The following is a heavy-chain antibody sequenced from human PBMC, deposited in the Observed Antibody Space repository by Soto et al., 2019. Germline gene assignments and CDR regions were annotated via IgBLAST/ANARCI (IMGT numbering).Heavy chain of an antibody. J-gene: IGHJ4*02. Sequence: XGSLRLSCAASGFTXSSYAMSWVRQAPGKGLEWVSAISGGGSSTYYADSVKGRFTISRDNSKNTLYLQMNSLRAEDTAVYYCARNLAVGATGINYFDYWGQGTLVTVSS. D-gene: IGHD1-26*01. CDR2: ISGGGSST. CDR1: GFTXSSYA. V-gene: IGHV3-23*01. CDR3: ARNLAVGATGINYFDY.